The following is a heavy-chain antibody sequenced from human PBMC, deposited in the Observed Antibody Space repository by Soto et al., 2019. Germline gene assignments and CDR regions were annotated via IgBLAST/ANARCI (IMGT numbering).Heavy chain of an antibody. D-gene: IGHD3-10*01. V-gene: IGHV1-69*01. Sequence: QVQLVQSWAEVKKPGSSVKVSSKASGGTFSSYAISWVRQAPGQGLEWMGGIIPIFGTANYAQKFQGRVTITADESTSTAYMELSSLRSEDTAVYYCARELFTPTNYYYYGMDVWGQGTTVTVSS. CDR2: IIPIFGTA. CDR3: ARELFTPTNYYYYGMDV. J-gene: IGHJ6*02. CDR1: GGTFSSYA.